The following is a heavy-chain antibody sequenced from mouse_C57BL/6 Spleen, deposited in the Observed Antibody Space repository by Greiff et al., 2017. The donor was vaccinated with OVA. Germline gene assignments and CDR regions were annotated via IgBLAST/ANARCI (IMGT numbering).Heavy chain of an antibody. D-gene: IGHD2-4*01. CDR2: IYPRSGNT. V-gene: IGHV1-81*01. CDR3: ARGGDYDEGYAMDY. Sequence: QVQLQQSGAELARPGASVKLSCKASGYTFTSYGISWVKQSTGQGLEWIGEIYPRSGNTYYNEKFKGKATLTADKSSSTAYMELRSLTSEDSAVYFGARGGDYDEGYAMDYWGQGTSVTVSS. J-gene: IGHJ4*01. CDR1: GYTFTSYG.